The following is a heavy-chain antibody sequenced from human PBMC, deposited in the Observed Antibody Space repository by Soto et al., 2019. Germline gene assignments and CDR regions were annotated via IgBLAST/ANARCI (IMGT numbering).Heavy chain of an antibody. D-gene: IGHD4-17*01. CDR2: IYYRGRA. J-gene: IGHJ5*02. Sequence: SETLSLTCTVSVGSITSTSYYWGWIRQPPGKGLEWIGTIYYRGRAKYNPSLRSRVTISVDTSKNYFSLSLPSVTAADTAVYYCARQRGDYVFDNWGQGTLVTVSS. CDR3: ARQRGDYVFDN. CDR1: VGSITSTSYY. V-gene: IGHV4-39*01.